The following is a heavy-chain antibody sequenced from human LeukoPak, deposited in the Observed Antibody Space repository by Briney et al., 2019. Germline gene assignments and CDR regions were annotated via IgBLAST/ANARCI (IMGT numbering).Heavy chain of an antibody. J-gene: IGHJ3*02. CDR3: ARGVVPADPDAFDI. Sequence: GGSLRLSCAASGFTFSSYWMSWVRQAPGKGLEWVANIKQDGSEKYYVDSVKGRFTISRDNAKNSLYLQMNSLRAEDTAVYYCARGVVPADPDAFDIWGQGTMVTVSS. CDR1: GFTFSSYW. V-gene: IGHV3-7*01. CDR2: IKQDGSEK. D-gene: IGHD2-2*01.